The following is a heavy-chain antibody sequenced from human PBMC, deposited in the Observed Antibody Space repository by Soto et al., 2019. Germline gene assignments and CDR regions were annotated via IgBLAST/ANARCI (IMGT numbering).Heavy chain of an antibody. V-gene: IGHV3-15*01. J-gene: IGHJ4*02. Sequence: GSLRLSCAASGFSFSKAWMSWVRLTPGKGLEWVARIKNKTDGGIADYPAPVRDRFTISRDDSRSALYLQMNSLKTEDTAIYYCITDPYYDFWSGYHFDYWGQGALVTVSS. CDR1: GFSFSKAW. D-gene: IGHD3-3*01. CDR3: ITDPYYDFWSGYHFDY. CDR2: IKNKTDGGIA.